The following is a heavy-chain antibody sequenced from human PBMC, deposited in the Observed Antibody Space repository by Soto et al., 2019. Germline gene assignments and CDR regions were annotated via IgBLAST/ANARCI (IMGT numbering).Heavy chain of an antibody. V-gene: IGHV6-1*01. CDR2: TYYRSKWYN. Sequence: SQTLSLTFAISGDSVSSNSAAWNWIGQSPSRGLEWLGRTYYRSKWYNDYAVSVKSRITINPDTSKNQFSLQLNSVTPEDTAVYYCARGKDYYDSSGYFVNWFDPWGQGTLVTVSS. J-gene: IGHJ5*02. D-gene: IGHD3-22*01. CDR1: GDSVSSNSAA. CDR3: ARGKDYYDSSGYFVNWFDP.